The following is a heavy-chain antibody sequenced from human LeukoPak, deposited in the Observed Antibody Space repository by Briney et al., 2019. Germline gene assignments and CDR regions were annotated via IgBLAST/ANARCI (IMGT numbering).Heavy chain of an antibody. V-gene: IGHV4-59*01. CDR3: ARGPPGGQFDP. D-gene: IGHD3-10*01. CDR2: IYYSGST. Sequence: SETLSLTCTVSGGSISGYYWSWFRQPPGKGLEWIGYIYYSGSTNYNPSLKSRVTISVDASKNQFSLKLTSVTAADTAVYYCARGPPGGQFDPWGQGTLVTVSS. J-gene: IGHJ5*02. CDR1: GGSISGYY.